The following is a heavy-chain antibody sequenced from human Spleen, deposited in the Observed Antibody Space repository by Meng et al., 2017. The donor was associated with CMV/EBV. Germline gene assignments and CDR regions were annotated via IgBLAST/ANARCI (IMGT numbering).Heavy chain of an antibody. D-gene: IGHD2-21*01. V-gene: IGHV3-23*01. J-gene: IGHJ4*02. CDR1: GFTFVSYA. CDR2: ISGSGGST. Sequence: ASGFTFVSYAMSWVRQAPGKGLEWVSAISGSGGSTYYADSVKGRFTISRDNSKNTLYLQMNSLRAEDTAVYYCAKAHIVVVIAPIDYWGQGTLVTVSS. CDR3: AKAHIVVVIAPIDY.